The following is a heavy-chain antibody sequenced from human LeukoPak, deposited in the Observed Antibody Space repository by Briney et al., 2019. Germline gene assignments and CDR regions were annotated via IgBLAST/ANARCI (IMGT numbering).Heavy chain of an antibody. CDR3: ARHGGGYSFDY. D-gene: IGHD5-24*01. CDR2: IYNSGST. J-gene: IGHJ4*02. CDR1: GGSISNYY. Sequence: SETLSLTCSVSGGSISNYYWSWIRQPPGKGLEWIGYIYNSGSTNYNPSLKSRVTISVDTSKNQFSLKVSSVTAADTAVYYCARHGGGYSFDYWGQGTLVTVSS. V-gene: IGHV4-59*08.